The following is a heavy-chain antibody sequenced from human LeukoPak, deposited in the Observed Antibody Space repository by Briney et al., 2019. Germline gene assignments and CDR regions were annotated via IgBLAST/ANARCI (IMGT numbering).Heavy chain of an antibody. Sequence: SETLSLTCTVSGASISSSSYNWGWIRQPPGRGLEWIGSIYYSGSTYYDPSPKSRVTISVDTSKNQFSLKLSSVTAADTAVYYCARQPKIGTRFDYWGQGTLVTVSS. CDR1: GASISSSSYN. J-gene: IGHJ4*02. V-gene: IGHV4-39*01. D-gene: IGHD1-1*01. CDR3: ARQPKIGTRFDY. CDR2: IYYSGST.